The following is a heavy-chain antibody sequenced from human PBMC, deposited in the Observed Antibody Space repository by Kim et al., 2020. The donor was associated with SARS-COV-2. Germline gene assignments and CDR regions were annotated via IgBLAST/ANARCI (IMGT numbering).Heavy chain of an antibody. CDR1: GFTFSSYS. Sequence: GGSLRLSCAASGFTFSSYSMNWVRQAPGKGLEWVSYISSSSSTIYYADSVKGRFTISRDNAKNSLYLQMNSLRAEDTAVYYCARGVPGQQLGSDAFDIWGQGTMVTVSS. CDR3: ARGVPGQQLGSDAFDI. J-gene: IGHJ3*02. V-gene: IGHV3-48*04. D-gene: IGHD6-13*01. CDR2: ISSSSSTI.